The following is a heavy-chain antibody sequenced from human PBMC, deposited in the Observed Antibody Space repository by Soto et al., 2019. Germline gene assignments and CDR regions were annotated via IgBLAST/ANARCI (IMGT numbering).Heavy chain of an antibody. CDR1: GDSISRIDYY. CDR2: IYFRGNT. Sequence: SETLSLTCSVSGDSISRIDYYWTWIRQHPEKGLEWIGNIYFRGNTYYSPSLESRLTISVDTSKNQFSLKLTSVTAADTAVYYCAREGGSYDSGGYLIRGAFDVWGQGTMVTVSS. J-gene: IGHJ3*01. D-gene: IGHD3-22*01. CDR3: AREGGSYDSGGYLIRGAFDV. V-gene: IGHV4-31*03.